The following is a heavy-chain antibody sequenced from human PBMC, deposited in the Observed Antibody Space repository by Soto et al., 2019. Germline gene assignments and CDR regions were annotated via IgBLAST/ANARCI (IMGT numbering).Heavy chain of an antibody. CDR3: ARGDYYDSSAQALIY. CDR1: GGSISSGDYY. D-gene: IGHD3-22*01. J-gene: IGHJ4*02. Sequence: PSETLSLTCTVSGGSISSGDYYWSWIRQPPGKGLEWIGYIYYSGSTYYNPSLKSRVTISVDTSKNQFSLKLSSVTAADTAVYYCARGDYYDSSAQALIYWGQGTLVTVS. CDR2: IYYSGST. V-gene: IGHV4-30-4*01.